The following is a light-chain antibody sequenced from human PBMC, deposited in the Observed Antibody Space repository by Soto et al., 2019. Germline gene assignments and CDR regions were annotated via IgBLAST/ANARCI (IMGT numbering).Light chain of an antibody. V-gene: IGLV2-8*01. J-gene: IGLJ1*01. CDR3: TSYAGTYSFFYV. Sequence: QSVLTQPPSASGSPGRSVTISCTGTSSDVCPYNYVSWYQQLPGKAPKLIIYEVSKRPSGVPDRFSGSKSGNTASLTVSGLQAEDEADYYCTSYAGTYSFFYVFGTGTKVTVL. CDR2: EVS. CDR1: SSDVCPYNY.